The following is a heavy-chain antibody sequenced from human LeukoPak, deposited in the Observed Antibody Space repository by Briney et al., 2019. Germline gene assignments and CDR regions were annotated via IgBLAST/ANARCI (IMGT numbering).Heavy chain of an antibody. V-gene: IGHV3-23*01. Sequence: GASLRLSCKASGFTFSSYAMSWVRQAPGKGLEWVSSISASGDKTYNADSVKGRFTISRDNSKNTLYLQINSLRAEDTAIYYCAKDYGSGSYYSVGDFDYWGQGTLVTVSS. CDR1: GFTFSSYA. J-gene: IGHJ4*02. CDR3: AKDYGSGSYYSVGDFDY. CDR2: ISASGDKT. D-gene: IGHD3-10*01.